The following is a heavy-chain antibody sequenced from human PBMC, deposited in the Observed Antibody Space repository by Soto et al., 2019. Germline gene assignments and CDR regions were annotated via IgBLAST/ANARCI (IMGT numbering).Heavy chain of an antibody. CDR1: GGSISSYN. D-gene: IGHD3-10*01. CDR3: ERGSLGYYGSGRTRFDP. J-gene: IGHJ5*02. CDR2: IYTSGST. Sequence: SETLTLTCAVSGGSISSYNRSWIRQPAGKGLEWIGRIYTSGSTNYNRALKSGGTMPVLTAMNQFPLKLSSVTAAARAVDYCERGSLGYYGSGRTRFDPWGQGTLVTV. V-gene: IGHV4-4*07.